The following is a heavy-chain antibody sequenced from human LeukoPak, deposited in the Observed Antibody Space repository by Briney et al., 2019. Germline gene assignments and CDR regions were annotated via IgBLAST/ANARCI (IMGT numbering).Heavy chain of an antibody. CDR3: AREWIAAAVHFDY. Sequence: LSLTCAVYGGSFSGYYWSWIRQPPGKGLEWVAVIWYDGSNKYYADSVKGRFTISRDNSKNTLYLQMNSLRAEDTAVYYCAREWIAAAVHFDYWGQGTLVTVSS. V-gene: IGHV3-33*08. J-gene: IGHJ4*02. CDR2: IWYDGSNK. D-gene: IGHD6-13*01. CDR1: GGSFSGYY.